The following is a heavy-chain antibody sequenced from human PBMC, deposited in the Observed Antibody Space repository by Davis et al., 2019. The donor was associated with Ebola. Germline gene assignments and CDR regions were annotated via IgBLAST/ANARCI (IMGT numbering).Heavy chain of an antibody. CDR3: ARLYQLRPISGYYYYYMDV. J-gene: IGHJ6*03. CDR2: INPNSGGT. Sequence: ASVKVSCKASGYTFTGYYMHWVRQAPGQGLEWMGWINPNSGGTNYAQKFQGRVTMTRDTPISTAYMELSRLRSDDTAVYYCARLYQLRPISGYYYYYMDVWGKGTTVTVSS. CDR1: GYTFTGYY. D-gene: IGHD2-2*01. V-gene: IGHV1-2*02.